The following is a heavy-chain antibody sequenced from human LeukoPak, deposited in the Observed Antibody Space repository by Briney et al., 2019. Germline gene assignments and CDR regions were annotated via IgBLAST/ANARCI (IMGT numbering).Heavy chain of an antibody. J-gene: IGHJ4*02. Sequence: GRSLRLSCAASGITFTSDWTSWVRQARGRGMDWVANIKQDGSAKYYVDSVKGRFTISRDNAKNSLYLQMNSLRAEDTAVYYCARRGGSGSLDYWGQGTLVTVSS. V-gene: IGHV3-7*01. CDR3: ARRGGSGSLDY. CDR2: IKQDGSAK. CDR1: GITFTSDW. D-gene: IGHD3-10*01.